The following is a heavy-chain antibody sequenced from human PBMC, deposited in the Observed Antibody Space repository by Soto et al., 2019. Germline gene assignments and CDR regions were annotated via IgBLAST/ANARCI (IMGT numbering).Heavy chain of an antibody. J-gene: IGHJ6*02. Sequence: QVQLVQSGAEVKKPGSSVKVSCKASGGTFSSYAISWVRQAPGQGLEWMGGIIPIFGTANYAQKFQARVTITADESTSTAYMELSSLRSEDTAVYYCARVSVVVPAATHYYYGMDVWGQGTTVTVSS. CDR3: ARVSVVVPAATHYYYGMDV. D-gene: IGHD2-2*01. CDR1: GGTFSSYA. V-gene: IGHV1-69*01. CDR2: IIPIFGTA.